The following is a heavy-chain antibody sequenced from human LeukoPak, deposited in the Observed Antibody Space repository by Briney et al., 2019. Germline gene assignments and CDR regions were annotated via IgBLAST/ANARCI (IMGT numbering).Heavy chain of an antibody. D-gene: IGHD5-24*01. V-gene: IGHV4-59*01. CDR1: GGSISSYY. CDR3: ARDVDGHNSGLI. J-gene: IGHJ3*02. Sequence: PSETLSLTCTVSGGSISSYYWSWIRQPPGKGLEWIGYIYYSGSTNYNPSLKSRVTISVDTSKNQLSLKLSSVTAADTAVYYCARDVDGHNSGLIWGQGTMVTVSS. CDR2: IYYSGST.